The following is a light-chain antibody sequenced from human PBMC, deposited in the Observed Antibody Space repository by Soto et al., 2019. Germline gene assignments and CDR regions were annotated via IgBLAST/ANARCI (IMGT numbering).Light chain of an antibody. CDR1: QSVSSY. V-gene: IGKV3-11*01. CDR3: QQRYNWL. CDR2: DAS. J-gene: IGKJ4*01. Sequence: EIVLTQSPATLSLSPGERATLSCRVSQSVSSYLAWYQQKPGQAPRLLIYDASNRATGIPARFSGSGSGTDFTLTISSLEPEDFAVYYCQQRYNWLFGGGTKVEIK.